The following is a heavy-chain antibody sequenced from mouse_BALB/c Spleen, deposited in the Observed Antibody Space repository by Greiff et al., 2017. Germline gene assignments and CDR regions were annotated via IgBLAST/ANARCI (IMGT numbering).Heavy chain of an antibody. CDR3: ARVNYRYYYYAMDY. D-gene: IGHD2-14*01. Sequence: EVHLVESGPGLVKPSQSLSLTCSVTGYSITSGYYWNWIRQFPGNKLEWMGYISYDGSNNYNPSLKNRISITRDTSKNQFFLKLNSVTTEDTATYYCARVNYRYYYYAMDYWGQGTSVTVSS. V-gene: IGHV3-6*02. CDR1: GYSITSGYY. J-gene: IGHJ4*01. CDR2: ISYDGSN.